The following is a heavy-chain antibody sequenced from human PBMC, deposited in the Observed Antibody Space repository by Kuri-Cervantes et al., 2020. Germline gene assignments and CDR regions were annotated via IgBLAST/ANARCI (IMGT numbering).Heavy chain of an antibody. Sequence: ETLSLTWAASGFTFSSYSMNWVRQAPGKGLEWVSSISSSSSYIYYADSVKGRFTISRDNAKNSLYLQMNSLRAEDTAVYYCARPLGWSLHEAFDYWGQGTLVTVSS. CDR1: GFTFSSYS. D-gene: IGHD6-19*01. V-gene: IGHV3-21*01. J-gene: IGHJ4*02. CDR3: ARPLGWSLHEAFDY. CDR2: ISSSSSYI.